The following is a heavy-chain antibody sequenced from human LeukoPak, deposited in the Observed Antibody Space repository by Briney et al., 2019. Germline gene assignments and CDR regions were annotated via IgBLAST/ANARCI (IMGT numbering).Heavy chain of an antibody. CDR3: ARVISGWGSGVFDI. D-gene: IGHD6-19*01. Sequence: GGSLRLSCAASGFTFSSYSMNWVRQAPGKGLEWVSSISSSSSYIYYADSVKGRFTISRDNAKNSLYLQMNSLRAEDTAVYYCARVISGWGSGVFDIWGQGTMVTVSS. CDR1: GFTFSSYS. J-gene: IGHJ3*02. V-gene: IGHV3-21*01. CDR2: ISSSSSYI.